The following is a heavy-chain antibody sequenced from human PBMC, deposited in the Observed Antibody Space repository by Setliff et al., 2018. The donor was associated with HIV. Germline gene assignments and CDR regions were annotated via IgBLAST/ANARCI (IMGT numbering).Heavy chain of an antibody. J-gene: IGHJ4*02. CDR2: IYPGDSDI. Sequence: GESLKISCRASGYSFTSHWIGWVRQMPGKGLEWMGFIYPGDSDIRYNPSFQGQVTISVDKSISTAYLQWSSLKASDTAIYYCARHEGRWLPYIGDYWGQGTLVTVSS. CDR3: ARHEGRWLPYIGDY. CDR1: GYSFTSHW. V-gene: IGHV5-51*01. D-gene: IGHD5-12*01.